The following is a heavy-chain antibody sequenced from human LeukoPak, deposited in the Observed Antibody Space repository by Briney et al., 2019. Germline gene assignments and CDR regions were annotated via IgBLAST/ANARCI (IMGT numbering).Heavy chain of an antibody. V-gene: IGHV4-59*01. CDR2: IYYSGST. D-gene: IGHD5-24*01. CDR1: GGSISSYY. Sequence: SETLSLTCTVSGGSISSYYWSWIRQPPGKGLEWIGYIYYSGSTNYNPSLKSRVTISVDTSKNQFSLKLSSVTAADTAVYYCARELPGRDGYKAFDYWGQGTLVTVSS. J-gene: IGHJ4*02. CDR3: ARELPGRDGYKAFDY.